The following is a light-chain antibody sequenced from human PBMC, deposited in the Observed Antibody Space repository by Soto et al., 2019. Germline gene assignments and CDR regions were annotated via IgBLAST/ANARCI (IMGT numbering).Light chain of an antibody. Sequence: QLVLTQPPSVSGAPGQRVTISCTGSSSNIGAGYDVHWYQQLPGTATKLLIDCNSNRPSGAPDRFSGSKSGTSASLAITGLQAEDEADYYCQSYDRSLSGSVVFGGGTKLTVL. CDR3: QSYDRSLSGSVV. CDR2: CNS. V-gene: IGLV1-40*01. J-gene: IGLJ2*01. CDR1: SSNIGAGYD.